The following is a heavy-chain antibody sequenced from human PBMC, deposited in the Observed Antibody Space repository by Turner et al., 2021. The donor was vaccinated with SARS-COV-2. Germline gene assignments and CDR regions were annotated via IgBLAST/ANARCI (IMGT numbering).Heavy chain of an antibody. D-gene: IGHD2-21*02. CDR1: GGSMTSNY. Sequence: QVQLQESGPRLVKPLETLSLTCTVSGGSMTSNYWSWIRQPPGKRLEWIGYIYYRGSTNYNPSLKSRVTISVDTSKNQFSLKLTSVTAADTAIYYCARETVNNWVDPWGQGTLVTVSS. CDR2: IYYRGST. CDR3: ARETVNNWVDP. J-gene: IGHJ5*02. V-gene: IGHV4-59*01.